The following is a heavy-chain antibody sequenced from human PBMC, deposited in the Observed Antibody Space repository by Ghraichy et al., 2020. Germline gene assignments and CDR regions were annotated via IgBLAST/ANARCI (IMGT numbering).Heavy chain of an antibody. Sequence: SETLSLTCAVSGGSISSGCYSWSWIRQPPGKGLEWIGYIYHSGSTYYNPSLKSRVTISVDRSKNQFSLKLSSVTAADTAVYYCARVGARLDYFDYWGQGTLLLGSP. CDR1: GGSISSGCYS. CDR3: ARVGARLDYFDY. J-gene: IGHJ4*02. CDR2: IYHSGST. D-gene: IGHD4/OR15-4a*01. V-gene: IGHV4-30-2*01.